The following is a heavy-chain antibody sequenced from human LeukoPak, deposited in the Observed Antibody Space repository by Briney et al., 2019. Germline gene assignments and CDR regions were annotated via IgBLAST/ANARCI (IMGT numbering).Heavy chain of an antibody. CDR1: GFNFDDYS. V-gene: IGHV3-9*01. D-gene: IGHD5-12*01. CDR2: ISWNSGSA. Sequence: GGSLRLSCAASGFNFDDYSMHWIRQAPGKGLEWVSGISWNSGSAGYADSVKGRFTISRDNAKNSLYLQMNSLRTEDTALYYCAKDRTYSGYDALDYRGQGTLVTVSS. J-gene: IGHJ4*02. CDR3: AKDRTYSGYDALDY.